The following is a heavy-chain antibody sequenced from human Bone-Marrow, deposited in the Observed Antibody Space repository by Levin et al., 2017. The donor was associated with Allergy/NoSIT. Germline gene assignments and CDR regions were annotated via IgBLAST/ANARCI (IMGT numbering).Heavy chain of an antibody. V-gene: IGHV1-18*01. CDR1: GYTFTTYG. CDR2: VSVYNGDT. Sequence: ASVKVSCKAAGYTFTTYGLNWVRQAPGQGLEWMGWVSVYNGDTNYARKFQGRVTMTTDTSTSTAYMELGSLRSDDTAVYYCARDSNAARPGWFDPRGQGTLVTVSS. CDR3: ARDSNAARPGWFDP. J-gene: IGHJ5*02. D-gene: IGHD6-6*01.